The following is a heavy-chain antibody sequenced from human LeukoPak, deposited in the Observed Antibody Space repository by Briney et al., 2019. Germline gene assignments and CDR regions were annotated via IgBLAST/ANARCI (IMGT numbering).Heavy chain of an antibody. CDR2: INPSGGST. Sequence: MGIINPSGGSTSYAQKFQGRVTMTRDTSTSTVYMELSSLRSEDTAVYYCARAPVGAIDYWGQGTLVTVSS. CDR3: ARAPVGAIDY. D-gene: IGHD1-26*01. J-gene: IGHJ4*02. V-gene: IGHV1-46*01.